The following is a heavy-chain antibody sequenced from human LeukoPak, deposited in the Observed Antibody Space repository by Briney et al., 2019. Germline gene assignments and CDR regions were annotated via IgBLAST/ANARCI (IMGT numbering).Heavy chain of an antibody. CDR3: ARDGGYYDSSGYYDY. CDR1: GGTFSSYA. CDR2: IIPIFGTA. D-gene: IGHD3-22*01. Sequence: SVKVSCKASGGTFSSYAISWVRQAPGQGLDWMGGIIPIFGTANYAQKFQGRVTITTDESTSTAYMELSSLRSEDTAVYYCARDGGYYDSSGYYDYWGQGTLVTVSS. J-gene: IGHJ4*02. V-gene: IGHV1-69*05.